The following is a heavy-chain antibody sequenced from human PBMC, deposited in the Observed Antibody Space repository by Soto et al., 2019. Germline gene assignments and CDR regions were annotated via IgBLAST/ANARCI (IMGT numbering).Heavy chain of an antibody. CDR1: GYTFTSYG. CDR2: ISAYNGNT. V-gene: IGHV1-18*01. Sequence: ASVKVSCKASGYTFTSYGISWVRQAPGQGLEWMGWISAYNGNTNYAQKLQGRVTMTTDTSTSTAYMELRSLRSDDTAVYYCARVHGTDYDFWSGYYDYWGQGTLVTVSS. CDR3: ARVHGTDYDFWSGYYDY. J-gene: IGHJ4*02. D-gene: IGHD3-3*01.